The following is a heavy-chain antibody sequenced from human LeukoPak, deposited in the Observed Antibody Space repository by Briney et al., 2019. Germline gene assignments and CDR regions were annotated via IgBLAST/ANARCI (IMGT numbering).Heavy chain of an antibody. V-gene: IGHV3-23*01. CDR1: GFTFSSYA. CDR3: ANYRPGASSYYGLDV. CDR2: ISGSGGST. D-gene: IGHD2-2*01. Sequence: PGGSLRLSCAASGFTFSSYAMSWVRQAPGKRLEWVSAISGSGGSTYYADSVKGRFTISRDNSKNTLYLQMNSLRAEDTAVYYCANYRPGASSYYGLDVWGQGTTVTVSS. J-gene: IGHJ6*01.